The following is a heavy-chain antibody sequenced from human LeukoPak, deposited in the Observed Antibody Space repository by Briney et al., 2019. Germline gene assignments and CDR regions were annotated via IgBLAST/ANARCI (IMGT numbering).Heavy chain of an antibody. CDR3: ARGDPETARRRYFYL. D-gene: IGHD2-21*02. Sequence: SETLSLTCTVSGGSITSYYWSWIRQPPGKGLEWIGYVHYSGATNYNSTLKGRVAITVDTSKNQVYLNLKSVTAADTAAYFCARGDPETARRRYFYLWGRGTLVTVSS. V-gene: IGHV4-59*08. CDR1: GGSITSYY. CDR2: VHYSGAT. J-gene: IGHJ2*01.